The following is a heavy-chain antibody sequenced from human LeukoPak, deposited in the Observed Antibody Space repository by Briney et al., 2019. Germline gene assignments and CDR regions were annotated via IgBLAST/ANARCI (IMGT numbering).Heavy chain of an antibody. CDR2: ISSSSSTI. Sequence: GGSLRLSCSASGFVFSIYTMYWVRQAPGKGLEWVSYISSSSSTIYYADSVKGRFTISRDNAKNSLYLQMISLRDEDTAVYYCARSSSSTLYWGQGTLVTVSS. V-gene: IGHV3-48*02. CDR1: GFVFSIYT. CDR3: ARSSSSTLY. J-gene: IGHJ4*02.